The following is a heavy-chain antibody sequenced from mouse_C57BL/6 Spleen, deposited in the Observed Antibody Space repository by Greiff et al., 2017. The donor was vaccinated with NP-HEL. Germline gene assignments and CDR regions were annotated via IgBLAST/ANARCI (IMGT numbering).Heavy chain of an antibody. Sequence: QVQLKESGAELVKPGASVKISCKASGYAFSSYWMNWVKQRPGKGLEWIGQIYPGDGDTNYNGKFKGKATLTADKSSSTAYMQLSSLTSEDSAVYFCARVTSGYFDVWGTGTTVTVSS. J-gene: IGHJ1*03. V-gene: IGHV1-80*01. CDR2: IYPGDGDT. CDR3: ARVTSGYFDV. D-gene: IGHD2-12*01. CDR1: GYAFSSYW.